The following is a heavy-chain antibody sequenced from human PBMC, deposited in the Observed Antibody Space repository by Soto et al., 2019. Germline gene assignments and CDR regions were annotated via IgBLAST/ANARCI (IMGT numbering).Heavy chain of an antibody. V-gene: IGHV1-18*04. J-gene: IGHJ2*01. CDR1: GNALPRHG. Sequence: QVQLLQSGTEVKKPGASVTVSCKPSGNALPRHGISWVRQATGQGPEWMGWISGFNGNTVYAQKVQGRVSMTTDTSTNTVYMELRSLTSADTAVYYCATTGEDRYFDLWCRGTLVTVSS. D-gene: IGHD1-1*01. CDR2: ISGFNGNT. CDR3: ATTGEDRYFDL.